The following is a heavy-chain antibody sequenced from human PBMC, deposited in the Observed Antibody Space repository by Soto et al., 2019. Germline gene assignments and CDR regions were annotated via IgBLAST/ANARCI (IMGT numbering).Heavy chain of an antibody. CDR2: IIPIFGTT. CDR3: ARDSTDNGYYTNLLDP. J-gene: IGHJ5*02. Sequence: SVKVSCKASGGTFGSDAITWVRQAPGQGLEWVGRIIPIFGTTNYAQNLQGRVTISADKSTLTSYMELHSLTSDDTALYYCARDSTDNGYYTNLLDPWGQGTQVTVSS. D-gene: IGHD5-18*01. CDR1: GGTFGSDA. V-gene: IGHV1-69*06.